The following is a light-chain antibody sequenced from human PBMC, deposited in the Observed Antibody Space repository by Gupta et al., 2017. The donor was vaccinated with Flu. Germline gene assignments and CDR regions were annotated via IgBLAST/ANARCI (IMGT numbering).Light chain of an antibody. CDR1: QSVSSN. CDR2: GAS. Sequence: ELVMTQSPATLAVSPGERATLSCRASQSVSSNLAWYQQKPGQAPRLLIYGASTTATGIPARFSGSGSGTEFTLTISSLQSEDFAVYYCQQYDNWPRGTFGQGTKVEIK. J-gene: IGKJ1*01. V-gene: IGKV3-15*01. CDR3: QQYDNWPRGT.